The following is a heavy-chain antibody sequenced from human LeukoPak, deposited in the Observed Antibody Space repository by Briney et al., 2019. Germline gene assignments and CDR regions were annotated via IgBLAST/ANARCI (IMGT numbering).Heavy chain of an antibody. CDR2: ISGSGGST. V-gene: IGHV3-23*01. Sequence: PGGSLRLSCAASGFTFSSYAMSWVRQAPGKGLEWVSAISGSGGSTQYADSAKGRFTISRDNSKNTLNLQMNSLRAEDTAVYYCAKGPDTAMDPAYFDYWGQGTLVTVSS. J-gene: IGHJ4*02. D-gene: IGHD5-18*01. CDR3: AKGPDTAMDPAYFDY. CDR1: GFTFSSYA.